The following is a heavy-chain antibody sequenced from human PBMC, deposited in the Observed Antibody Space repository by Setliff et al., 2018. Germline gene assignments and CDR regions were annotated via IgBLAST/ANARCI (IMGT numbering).Heavy chain of an antibody. Sequence: PGGSLRLSCAASGFTFRSYTMNWVRQAPGKGLEWVANIKQDGSEKYYVDSVKGRFIISRDNAKNSLYLQMNSLRAEDTAVYYCARDGGDYWGQGTLVTVSS. CDR3: ARDGGDY. V-gene: IGHV3-7*01. CDR1: GFTFRSYT. J-gene: IGHJ4*02. CDR2: IKQDGSEK. D-gene: IGHD3-16*01.